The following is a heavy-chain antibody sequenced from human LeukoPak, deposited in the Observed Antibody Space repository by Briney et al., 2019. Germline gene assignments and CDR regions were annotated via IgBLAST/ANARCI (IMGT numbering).Heavy chain of an antibody. CDR2: ISYTGST. D-gene: IGHD5-18*01. CDR3: ARGYSYGYRFDL. CDR1: GASIHSHY. J-gene: IGHJ2*01. Sequence: SQTLSLTCTVSGASIHSHYWSWIPQPPGKGLEWIGYISYTGSTNYNSFLRSRVTISVDTSKNQFSLRLSSVTAAAWAVYYCARGYSYGYRFDLWGRGTLVTVSS. V-gene: IGHV4-59*11.